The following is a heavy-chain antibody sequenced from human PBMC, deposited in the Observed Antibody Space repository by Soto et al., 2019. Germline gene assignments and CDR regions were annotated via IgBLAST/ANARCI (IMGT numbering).Heavy chain of an antibody. D-gene: IGHD3-16*01. V-gene: IGHV3-30*18. CDR2: ISYDGSNK. CDR1: GFTFSSYG. CDR3: AKDDGGSTNYLYRYYYHLDV. Sequence: QVQLVESGGGVVQPGRSLRLSCAASGFTFSSYGMHWVRQAPGKGLEWVAVISYDGSNKYYADSVKGRFTISRDNSKNTLYLQMNSLRAEDTAVYYCAKDDGGSTNYLYRYYYHLDVWGKGTTAPVSS. J-gene: IGHJ6*03.